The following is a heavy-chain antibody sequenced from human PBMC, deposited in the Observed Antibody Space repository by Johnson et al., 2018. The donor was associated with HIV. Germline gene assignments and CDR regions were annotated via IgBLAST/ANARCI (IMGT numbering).Heavy chain of an antibody. Sequence: EVQLVESGGGLVQPGGSLRLSCAASGFTFSSYWMHWVRQAPGKGLVWVSRINSDGSSTSYADSVKGRFTISRDNAKNTRYLQMNSLRAEDTAVYYCARGMTTVTNHDAFDIWGQGTMVTVSS. J-gene: IGHJ3*02. V-gene: IGHV3-74*01. D-gene: IGHD4-17*01. CDR2: INSDGSST. CDR3: ARGMTTVTNHDAFDI. CDR1: GFTFSSYW.